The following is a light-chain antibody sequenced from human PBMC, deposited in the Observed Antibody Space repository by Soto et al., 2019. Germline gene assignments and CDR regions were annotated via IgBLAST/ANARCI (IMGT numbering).Light chain of an antibody. CDR3: SSRTDSNPYV. V-gene: IGLV2-14*01. CDR1: SSDIGAYNS. J-gene: IGLJ1*01. Sequence: QSALTQPASVSGSPGQSITISCTGTSSDIGAYNSVSWYQQHPGKAPKLMIYEVSNRPSGVSHRFSASKSGNTASLTICGLQAEDEADYYCSSRTDSNPYVFGTGTKLTV. CDR2: EVS.